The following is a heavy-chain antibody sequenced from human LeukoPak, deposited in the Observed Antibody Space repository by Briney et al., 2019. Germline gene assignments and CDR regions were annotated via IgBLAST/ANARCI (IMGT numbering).Heavy chain of an antibody. CDR1: GYTFTGYY. Sequence: ASVKVSCKASGYTFTGYYMHWVRQAPGQGLEWMGWINPNSGGTNYAQKFQGRVTMTRDTSISTAYMELSRLRSDDTAVYYCARQWVVVVPAASRSDYWGQGTLVTVSS. V-gene: IGHV1-2*02. J-gene: IGHJ4*02. D-gene: IGHD2-2*01. CDR2: INPNSGGT. CDR3: ARQWVVVVPAASRSDY.